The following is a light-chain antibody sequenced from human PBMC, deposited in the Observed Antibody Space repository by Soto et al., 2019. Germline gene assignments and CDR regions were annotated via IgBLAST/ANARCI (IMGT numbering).Light chain of an antibody. CDR2: GVS. V-gene: IGLV2-14*01. Sequence: QSALTQPASVSGSPGQSITISCTGTSSDVGAYNYVSWYQQQPGKAPKLMIYGVSDRPSGVSDRFSGSKSDNTASLTISGLQAEDEADYFCSSYTNSGTFVVFGGGTKLTVL. CDR3: SSYTNSGTFVV. J-gene: IGLJ2*01. CDR1: SSDVGAYNY.